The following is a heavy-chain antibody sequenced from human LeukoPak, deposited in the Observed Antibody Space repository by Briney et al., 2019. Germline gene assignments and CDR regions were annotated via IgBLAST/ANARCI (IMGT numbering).Heavy chain of an antibody. CDR2: INSDGSST. Sequence: GGSLRLSCAASGFTFSSYWMHWVRQAPGKGLVWVSRINSDGSSTSYADSVKGRFTISRDNVKNTLYLQMNSLRAEDTAVYYCAVRGYSGYDTSYFDYWGQGTLVTVSS. J-gene: IGHJ4*02. CDR1: GFTFSSYW. CDR3: AVRGYSGYDTSYFDY. D-gene: IGHD5-12*01. V-gene: IGHV3-74*01.